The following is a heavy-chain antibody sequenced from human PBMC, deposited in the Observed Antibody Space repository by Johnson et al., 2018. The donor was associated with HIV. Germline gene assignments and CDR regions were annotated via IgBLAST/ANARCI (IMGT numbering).Heavy chain of an antibody. CDR2: IWCDGSNK. CDR3: ARGPTMRYCTNGVCYIGAFDI. J-gene: IGHJ3*02. CDR1: GFTFSSYG. Sequence: QVQLVESGGGVVQPGRSLRLSCAASGFTFSSYGMHWVRQAPGKGLEWVAVIWCDGSNKYYADSVKGRFTISRDNAKNSLYLQMNSLRAEDTALYYCARGPTMRYCTNGVCYIGAFDIWGQGTMVTVSS. V-gene: IGHV3-33*01. D-gene: IGHD2-8*01.